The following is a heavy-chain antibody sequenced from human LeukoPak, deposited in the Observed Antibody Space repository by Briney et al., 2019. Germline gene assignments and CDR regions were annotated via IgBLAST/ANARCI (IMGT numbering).Heavy chain of an antibody. Sequence: PSETLSLTCTVSGYSISSGYYWGWIRQPPGKGLEWIGSIYHSGSTYYNPSLKSRVTISVDTSKNQFSLKLSSVTAADTAVYYCARERIRDFGVVRTWFDPWGQGTLVTVSS. CDR2: IYHSGST. J-gene: IGHJ5*02. CDR1: GYSISSGYY. V-gene: IGHV4-38-2*02. CDR3: ARERIRDFGVVRTWFDP. D-gene: IGHD3-3*01.